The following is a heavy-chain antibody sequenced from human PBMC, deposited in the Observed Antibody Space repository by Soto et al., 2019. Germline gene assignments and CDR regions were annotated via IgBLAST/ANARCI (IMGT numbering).Heavy chain of an antibody. V-gene: IGHV4-59*08. Sequence: SETLSLTCTVSGGPISSYYGSWIRQPPGKGLEWIGYIYYSGSTNYNPSLKSRVTISVDTSQNQFSLKLSSMTAADTAVYYCARRYGRYFDYWGQGTLVTVSS. J-gene: IGHJ4*02. CDR3: ARRYGRYFDY. CDR2: IYYSGST. D-gene: IGHD4-17*01. CDR1: GGPISSYY.